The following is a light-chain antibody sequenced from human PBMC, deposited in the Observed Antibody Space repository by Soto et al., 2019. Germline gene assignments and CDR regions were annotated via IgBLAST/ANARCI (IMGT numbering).Light chain of an antibody. CDR2: GAS. Sequence: EVVMTQSPVTLSVSPGERATLSCRTSQSVSDNLAWYQQKPGQAPRLLIYGASTRATGVPARFSGSGSGTEFTLTISSLQSEDFAVYYCQQSKNWPYTFGQGTKLDIK. CDR1: QSVSDN. CDR3: QQSKNWPYT. V-gene: IGKV3-15*01. J-gene: IGKJ2*01.